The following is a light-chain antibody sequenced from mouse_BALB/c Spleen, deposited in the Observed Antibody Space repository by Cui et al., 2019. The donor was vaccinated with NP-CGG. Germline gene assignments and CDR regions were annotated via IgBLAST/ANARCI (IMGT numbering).Light chain of an antibody. CDR3: ALWYSNHWV. V-gene: IGLV1*01. Sequence: QAVVTQESALPTPPGETVTLTCRSSTGAVRTSNYATWVQEKPDHLFTGLIGGTNNRAPGVPARFSGSLIGDKAALTITGAQTEDEAIYFCALWYSNHWVFGGGTKLTVL. CDR1: TGAVRTSNY. CDR2: GTN. J-gene: IGLJ1*01.